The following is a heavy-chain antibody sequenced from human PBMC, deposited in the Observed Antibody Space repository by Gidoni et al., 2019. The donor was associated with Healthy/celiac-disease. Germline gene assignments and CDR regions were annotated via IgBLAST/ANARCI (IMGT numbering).Heavy chain of an antibody. CDR2: IIPILGIA. J-gene: IGHJ4*02. CDR1: GGTFSSYT. V-gene: IGHV1-69*08. D-gene: IGHD3-10*01. Sequence: QVQLVQSGAEVKKPGSSVKVSCKASGGTFSSYTISWVRQAPGQGLEWMGRIIPILGIANYAQKFQGRVTITADKSTSTAYMELSSLRSEDTAVYYCARDFVGFGELLSPARFDYWGQGTLVTVSS. CDR3: ARDFVGFGELLSPARFDY.